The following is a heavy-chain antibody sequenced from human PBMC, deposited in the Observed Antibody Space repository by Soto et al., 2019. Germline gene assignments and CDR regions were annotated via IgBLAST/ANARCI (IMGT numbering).Heavy chain of an antibody. CDR1: GGSISSDDYY. V-gene: IGHV4-30-4*01. CDR3: ARRTPGGSETYYNSWFDP. Sequence: SETLSLTCSVSGGSISSDDYYWTWIRQPPGEGLEWIGYIYYTGRTSSTPSLESRVTISIDTSKNQFSLKLSSVTAADTAVYYCARRTPGGSETYYNSWFDPWGQGTLVT. D-gene: IGHD3-10*01. J-gene: IGHJ5*02. CDR2: IYYTGRT.